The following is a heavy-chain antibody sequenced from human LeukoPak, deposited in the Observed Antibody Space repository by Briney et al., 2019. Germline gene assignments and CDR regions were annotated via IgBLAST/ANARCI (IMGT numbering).Heavy chain of an antibody. V-gene: IGHV3-23*01. CDR2: LTSSGGST. CDR1: GFSLSSYG. CDR3: AKDDLYGKFDY. D-gene: IGHD4-17*01. J-gene: IGHJ4*02. Sequence: PGGSLRLSCAASGFSLSSYGMSWVRQAPGKGLEWVSALTSSGGSTYYADSVKGRFTISRDNSRHTMYLQMNSLRADDTAVYFCAKDDLYGKFDYWGQGTLVTVSS.